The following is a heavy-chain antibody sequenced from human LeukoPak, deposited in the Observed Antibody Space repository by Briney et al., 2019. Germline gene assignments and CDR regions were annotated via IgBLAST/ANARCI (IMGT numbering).Heavy chain of an antibody. CDR1: GFAVSSNY. CDR3: ASAKYSYVSYYFDY. J-gene: IGHJ4*02. Sequence: GGSLRLSCAASGFAVSSNYMSWVHQAPGKGLEWVSVLYSGGSTYYADSVKGRFTISRDSSKNTLYLRMNSLRAEDTAVYYCASAKYSYVSYYFDYWGQGTLVTASS. D-gene: IGHD5-18*01. V-gene: IGHV3-66*01. CDR2: LYSGGST.